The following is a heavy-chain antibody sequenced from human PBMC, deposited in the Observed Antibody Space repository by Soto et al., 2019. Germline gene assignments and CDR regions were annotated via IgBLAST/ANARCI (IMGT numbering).Heavy chain of an antibody. CDR1: GYTFTGYY. CDR2: INPNSGGT. V-gene: IGHV1-2*02. D-gene: IGHD3-3*01. J-gene: IGHJ6*02. Sequence: ASVKVSCKASGYTFTGYYMHWVRQAPGQGLEWMGWINPNSGGTSYAQKFQGRVTMTRDTSISTAYMELSRLRSDDTAVYYCARLSFYDFWSDPYGMTSGAKGPRSPSP. CDR3: ARLSFYDFWSDPYGMTS.